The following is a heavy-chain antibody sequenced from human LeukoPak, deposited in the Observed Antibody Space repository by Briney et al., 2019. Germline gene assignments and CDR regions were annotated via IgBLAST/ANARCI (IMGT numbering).Heavy chain of an antibody. J-gene: IGHJ4*02. D-gene: IGHD3-10*01. CDR1: GFTFSSYW. CDR3: SRNDRNYYGSETYMFDY. CDR2: INSDGSST. V-gene: IGHV3-74*01. Sequence: GGSLRLSCAASGFTFSSYWMHWVRQAPGKGLVWVSRINSDGSSTSYADCVKGRFTISRDNAKNTLYLQVNSLRAEDTAVYYCSRNDRNYYGSETYMFDYWGQGTLVTVSS.